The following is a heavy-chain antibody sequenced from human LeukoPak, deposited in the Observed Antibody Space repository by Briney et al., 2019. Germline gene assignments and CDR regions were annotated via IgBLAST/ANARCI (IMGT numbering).Heavy chain of an antibody. CDR1: GSYW. CDR2: INSDGSWT. CDR3: ARAGKQWLGNYVWYYGMDV. Sequence: QPGGSLRLSCAASGSYWMHWVRQAPGKGLVWVSHINSDGSWTSYADSVKGRFTISKDNAKNTVYLQMNSLRDEDTAVYYCARAGKQWLGNYVWYYGMDVWGQGTTVTVSS. V-gene: IGHV3-74*01. D-gene: IGHD6-19*01. J-gene: IGHJ6*02.